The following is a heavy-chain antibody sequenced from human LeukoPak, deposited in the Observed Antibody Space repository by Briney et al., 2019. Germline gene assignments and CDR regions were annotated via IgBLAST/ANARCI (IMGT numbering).Heavy chain of an antibody. D-gene: IGHD2-21*02. Sequence: PGGSLRLSCAASGFTFSSYGMHWVRQAPGKGLEWVAVISYDGSNKYYADSVKGRFTISRDNSKNTLYLQMNSLRAEDTAVYYCAKEATTAAFDIWGQGTMVTVSS. V-gene: IGHV3-30*18. CDR2: ISYDGSNK. CDR3: AKEATTAAFDI. J-gene: IGHJ3*02. CDR1: GFTFSSYG.